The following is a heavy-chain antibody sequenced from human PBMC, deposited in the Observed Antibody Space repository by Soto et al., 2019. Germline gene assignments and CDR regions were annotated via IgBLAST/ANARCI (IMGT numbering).Heavy chain of an antibody. Sequence: PSDSLSLACTGPGDSINSGVYNWSWIRQTPWKGLQWIGQINHSGSSIYNPSLKNRVTISTMSNNKFSLELSSVTAADTAVYYCTRGLFSGSSYSGSWYYFDSWGQG. CDR3: TRGLFSGSSYSGSWYYFDS. CDR2: INHSGSS. CDR1: GDSINSGVYN. J-gene: IGHJ4*02. V-gene: IGHV4-39*07. D-gene: IGHD1-26*01.